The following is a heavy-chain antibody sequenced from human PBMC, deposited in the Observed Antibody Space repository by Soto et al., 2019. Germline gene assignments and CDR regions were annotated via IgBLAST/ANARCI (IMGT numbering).Heavy chain of an antibody. CDR2: IIPIFGTA. V-gene: IGHV1-69*01. D-gene: IGHD2-2*01. Sequence: QVQLVQSGAEVKKPGSSVKVSCKASGGTFSSYAISWVRQAPGQGLEWMGGIIPIFGTANYAQKFQGRVTITADESTSTDSMELSRLRSEDTDVYYCASGEIVVVPAATYYYGMDVWGQGTTVTVSS. J-gene: IGHJ6*02. CDR1: GGTFSSYA. CDR3: ASGEIVVVPAATYYYGMDV.